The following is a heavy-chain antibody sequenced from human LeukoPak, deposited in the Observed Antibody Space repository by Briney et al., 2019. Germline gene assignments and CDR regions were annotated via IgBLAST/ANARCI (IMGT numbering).Heavy chain of an antibody. CDR2: ISAYNGDT. V-gene: IGHV1-18*01. CDR3: ARDNPYYYLY. J-gene: IGHJ4*02. D-gene: IGHD3-22*01. CDR1: GYTFTNYG. Sequence: GASVKVSCKASGYTFTNYGISWLRQAPGQGLEWMGWISAYNGDTKYAQNLQGRVTMTTDTSTSTAYMELRNLGSDDTAVYYCARDNPYYYLYWGQGTLVTVSS.